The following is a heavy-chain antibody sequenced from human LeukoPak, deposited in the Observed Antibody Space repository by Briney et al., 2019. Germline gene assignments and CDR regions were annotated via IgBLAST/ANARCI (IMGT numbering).Heavy chain of an antibody. CDR3: ARDERPFQEDAFDI. CDR2: IYTSGST. V-gene: IGHV4-61*02. J-gene: IGHJ3*02. CDR1: GDSISSGNYY. Sequence: SETLSLTCIVSGDSISSGNYYWSWIRQPAGKGLEWIGRIYTSGSTNYNPSLKSRVNISIDTSKNQFSLKLSSVTAADTAVYYCARDERPFQEDAFDIWGQGTMVTVSS.